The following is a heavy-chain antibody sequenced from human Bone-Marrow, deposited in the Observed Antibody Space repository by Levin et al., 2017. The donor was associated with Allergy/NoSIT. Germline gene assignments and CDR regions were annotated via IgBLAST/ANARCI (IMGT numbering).Heavy chain of an antibody. Sequence: SGGSLRLSCAASGFTFNTYIMHWLRQAPGKGLEWVAMISYDGKNNYNADSVQGRFTISRDNSENTLYLQMNNLRNEDTGVYYCAREGYSSGWAVVDSWGQGTLVTVSS. D-gene: IGHD6-19*01. J-gene: IGHJ4*02. CDR3: AREGYSSGWAVVDS. V-gene: IGHV3-30*04. CDR2: ISYDGKNN. CDR1: GFTFNTYI.